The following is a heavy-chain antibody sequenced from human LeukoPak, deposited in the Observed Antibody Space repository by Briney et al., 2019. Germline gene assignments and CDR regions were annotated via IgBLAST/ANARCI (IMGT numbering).Heavy chain of an antibody. CDR2: IYTSGGT. V-gene: IGHV4-4*09. J-gene: IGHJ4*02. Sequence: PSETLSLTCTVSGDSISSYYWNWIRQPPGKGLEWIGYIYTSGGTNYIPSLKGRVTISIDTSKNQFSLKLSSVTAADSAVYYCARLTRLSTSPDRYYLDYWGQGTLVTVSS. CDR1: GDSISSYY. CDR3: ARLTRLSTSPDRYYLDY. D-gene: IGHD6-6*01.